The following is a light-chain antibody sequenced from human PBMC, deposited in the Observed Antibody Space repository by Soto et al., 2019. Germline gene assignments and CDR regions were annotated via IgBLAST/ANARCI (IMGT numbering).Light chain of an antibody. V-gene: IGLV1-51*01. CDR2: DNN. J-gene: IGLJ3*02. CDR1: SSSIGTHY. CDR3: GTWDTGLVWV. Sequence: QSVLTQPPSVSAAPGQRVSISCSGSSSSIGTHYVAWYQQVPGTPPKLLIYDNNKRPSGTPDRFSGSKSGTSATLGITGLQTGDEADYYCGTWDTGLVWVFCGGTKVTVL.